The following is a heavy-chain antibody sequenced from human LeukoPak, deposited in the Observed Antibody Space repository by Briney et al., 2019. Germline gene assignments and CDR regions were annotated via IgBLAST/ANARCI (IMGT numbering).Heavy chain of an antibody. Sequence: SETLSLTCTVSGGSISSYYWSWIRQPPGKGLEWLGYIYYSGSTNYNPSLKSRVTISVDTSKNQFSLKLSSVTAADTAVYYCARLDSSGYSYYYYGMDVWGQGTTVTVSS. CDR2: IYYSGST. V-gene: IGHV4-59*08. CDR3: ARLDSSGYSYYYYGMDV. J-gene: IGHJ6*02. CDR1: GGSISSYY. D-gene: IGHD3-22*01.